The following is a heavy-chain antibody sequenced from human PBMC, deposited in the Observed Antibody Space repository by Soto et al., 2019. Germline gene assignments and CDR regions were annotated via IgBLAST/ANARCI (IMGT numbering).Heavy chain of an antibody. Sequence: GASVKVSCKASGYTFTGYYMHWVRQAPGQGLEWMGWINPNSGGTNYAQKFQGWVTMTRDTSISTAHMELSRLRSDDTAVYYCARDPGVAGGPYYYYGMDVWGQGTTVTVSS. CDR2: INPNSGGT. D-gene: IGHD6-19*01. J-gene: IGHJ6*02. CDR3: ARDPGVAGGPYYYYGMDV. V-gene: IGHV1-2*04. CDR1: GYTFTGYY.